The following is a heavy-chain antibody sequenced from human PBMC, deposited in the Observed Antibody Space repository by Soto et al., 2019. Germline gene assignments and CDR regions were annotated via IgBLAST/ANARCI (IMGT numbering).Heavy chain of an antibody. V-gene: IGHV1-18*01. J-gene: IGHJ4*02. Sequence: QVQLVQSGAVVKKPGASVKVSCKTSGYTFTSYHISWVRQAPGQGLEWMGWISAYNIKTNYAQKFQGRVTMTTDTLTSTAYMELRSLRSDDTAVYYCARDAPPTDYWGQGTLVTVSS. CDR2: ISAYNIKT. CDR3: ARDAPPTDY. CDR1: GYTFTSYH.